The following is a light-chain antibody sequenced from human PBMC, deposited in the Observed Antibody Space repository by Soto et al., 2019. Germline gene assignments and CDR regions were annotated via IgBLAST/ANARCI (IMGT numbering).Light chain of an antibody. J-gene: IGKJ2*01. CDR3: QYYGGYYGSSPRYT. Sequence: EIVLTQSSGTLSLSLGERATLSCRASQNVSSNYLAWYQQRPGQAPRLLMYGAFIRATGIPDRISGSGSGTDFTVTISRLEPEDFAVYYCQYYGGYYGSSPRYTFGQGTKLDIK. CDR2: GAF. V-gene: IGKV3-20*01. CDR1: QNVSSNY.